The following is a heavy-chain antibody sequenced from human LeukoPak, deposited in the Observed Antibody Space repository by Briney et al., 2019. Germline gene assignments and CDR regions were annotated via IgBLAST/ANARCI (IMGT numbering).Heavy chain of an antibody. CDR2: IYPGDSDT. CDR1: GYSFTSYW. Sequence: GESLNISCTGSGYSFTSYWIGWVRQMPGKGLEWMGIIYPGDSDTRYSPSFQGQVTISADKSISTAYLQWSSLKASDTAMYYCARPVRYDTYYFDYWGQGTLVTVSS. V-gene: IGHV5-51*01. D-gene: IGHD3-22*01. CDR3: ARPVRYDTYYFDY. J-gene: IGHJ4*02.